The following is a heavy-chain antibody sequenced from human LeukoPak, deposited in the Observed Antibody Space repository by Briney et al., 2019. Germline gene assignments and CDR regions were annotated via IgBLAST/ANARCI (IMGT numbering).Heavy chain of an antibody. CDR3: ARDQRPVTRYSSSWFVY. D-gene: IGHD6-13*01. V-gene: IGHV1-18*01. Sequence: ASVKVSCKASGYTFTNYGISWVRRAPGQGLEWMGWISAYNGNTNYARKVQGRITMTTDTSTSTAYMELRRLISDDSAVYYCARDQRPVTRYSSSWFVYWGQGTLVTVSS. CDR2: ISAYNGNT. J-gene: IGHJ5*01. CDR1: GYTFTNYG.